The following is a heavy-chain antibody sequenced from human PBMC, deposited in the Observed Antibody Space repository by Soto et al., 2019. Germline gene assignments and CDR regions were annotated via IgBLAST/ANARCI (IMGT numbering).Heavy chain of an antibody. V-gene: IGHV5-10-1*01. D-gene: IGHD1-26*01. CDR2: IDPSDSYT. J-gene: IGHJ4*02. CDR1: GYSFTNYW. CDR3: ARQGGATTDY. Sequence: EVQLVQSGAEVKKPGESLRISCKGSGYSFTNYWISWVRQMPGKGLEWMGRIDPSDSYTNYSPSFQGHVTISADKSISTAYLQWSRLKASDTAVYYCARQGGATTDYWGQGTLVTVSS.